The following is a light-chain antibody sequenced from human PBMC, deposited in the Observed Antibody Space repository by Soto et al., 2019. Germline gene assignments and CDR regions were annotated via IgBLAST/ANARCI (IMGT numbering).Light chain of an antibody. CDR1: QSVSSTY. CDR3: HQYGSSPPYT. V-gene: IGKV3-20*01. Sequence: EIVLTQSPGTLSLSPGERATLSCRASQSVSSTYLGWYQQKPGQAPRLLIYGASSRATGIPNRFSGSGSGKDFTPTISRLEPEDFAVYYCHQYGSSPPYTFGQGTKLEIK. J-gene: IGKJ2*01. CDR2: GAS.